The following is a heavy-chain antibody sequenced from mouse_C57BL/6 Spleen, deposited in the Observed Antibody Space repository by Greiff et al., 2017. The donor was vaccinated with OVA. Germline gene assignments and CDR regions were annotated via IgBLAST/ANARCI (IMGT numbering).Heavy chain of an antibody. Sequence: VKLQESGPELVKPGASVKISCKASGYAFSSSWMNWVKQRPGNGLEWIGRMYPGDGDTNYNGKFKGKATLTADTSASTAYMQLSSLTSEDSAVYFCARSYDGPYYFDYWGQGTTLTVSS. CDR3: ARSYDGPYYFDY. V-gene: IGHV1-82*01. CDR1: GYAFSSSW. J-gene: IGHJ2*01. D-gene: IGHD2-3*01. CDR2: MYPGDGDT.